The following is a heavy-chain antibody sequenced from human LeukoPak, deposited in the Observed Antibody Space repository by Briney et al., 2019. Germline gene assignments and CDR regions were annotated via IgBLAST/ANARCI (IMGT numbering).Heavy chain of an antibody. V-gene: IGHV4-59*08. CDR1: GGSISSYY. CDR3: ARHGGNYHEFDF. Sequence: SETLSLTCSVSGGSISSYYWSWIRQPPGKGLEWIGYIYYSGSTTYNPPLKSRVTISVDTSKNQFSLNLTSVTAADTALYYCARHGGNYHEFDFWGQGTLVTVSS. J-gene: IGHJ4*02. CDR2: IYYSGST. D-gene: IGHD1-26*01.